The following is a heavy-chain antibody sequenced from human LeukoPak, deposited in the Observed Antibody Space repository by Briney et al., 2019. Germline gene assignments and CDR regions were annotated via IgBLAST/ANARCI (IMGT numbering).Heavy chain of an antibody. CDR1: ACGFTSCS. CDR3: ATLGYSGYGGYFDY. CDR2: FDPEDGET. J-gene: IGHJ4*01. V-gene: IGHV1-24*01. Sequence: GASVTLSCTCSACGFTSCSFSWLRHAPGQGLGWVGVFDPEDGETIYAQKCQGRVTMTEDTSTDTAYMERSSRRSEDTAVYYCATLGYSGYGGYFDYWGAGDPVTVSS. D-gene: IGHD5-12*01.